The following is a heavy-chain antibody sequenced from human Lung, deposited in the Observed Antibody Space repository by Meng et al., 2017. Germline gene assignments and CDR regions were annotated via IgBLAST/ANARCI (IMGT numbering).Heavy chain of an antibody. CDR1: GFTFSSYA. CDR3: VRRIEYSSSSGY. D-gene: IGHD6-6*01. Sequence: EVQLLVPGGGLVQPGGSPILSCVASGFTFSSYAMTWVRQAPGKGLEWVSSISGSGGSTYYADSVRGRFTISRDNSKNTVYLQMNSLRAEDTAIYYCVRRIEYSSSSGYWGQGTLVTVSS. J-gene: IGHJ4*02. CDR2: ISGSGGST. V-gene: IGHV3-23*01.